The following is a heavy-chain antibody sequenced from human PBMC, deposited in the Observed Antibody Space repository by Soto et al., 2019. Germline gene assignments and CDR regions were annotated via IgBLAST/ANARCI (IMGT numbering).Heavy chain of an antibody. CDR2: IYYSGST. J-gene: IGHJ4*02. Sequence: SETLSLTCTVSGGSISSSSYYWGWIRQPPGKGLEWIGSIYYSGSTYYNPSLKSRVTISVDTSKNQFSLKLSSVTAADTAVYYCARHEDYDSSEIDCWGQGTLVTVSS. CDR1: GGSISSSSYY. V-gene: IGHV4-39*01. CDR3: ARHEDYDSSEIDC. D-gene: IGHD3-22*01.